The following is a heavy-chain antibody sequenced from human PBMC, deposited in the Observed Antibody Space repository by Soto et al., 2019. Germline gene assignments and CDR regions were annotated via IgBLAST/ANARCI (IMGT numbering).Heavy chain of an antibody. D-gene: IGHD3-3*01. CDR2: IYYSGST. CDR3: ARKALPSGVVIIGVHYYYYMDV. V-gene: IGHV4-39*01. Sequence: SETLSLTWSVCGGSIWSCRYYWGWIRQPPGKGLEWIGSIYYSGSTYYNPSLKSRVTISVDTSKNQFSLKLSSVTAADTAVYYCARKALPSGVVIIGVHYYYYMDVWGKGTTVTAP. J-gene: IGHJ6*03. CDR1: GGSIWSCRYY.